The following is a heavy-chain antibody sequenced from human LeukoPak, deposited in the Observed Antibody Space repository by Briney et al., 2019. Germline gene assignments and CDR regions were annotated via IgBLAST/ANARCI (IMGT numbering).Heavy chain of an antibody. Sequence: GGSLRLSCAASGFTFSYYAMSWVRQAPGKGLEWVSSISGSGSSTYSADSVKGRFTISRDNSKNTLYLQMNSLRAEDTAVYYCARDRPRYSYGYARPYWGQGTLVTVSS. D-gene: IGHD5-18*01. J-gene: IGHJ4*02. CDR3: ARDRPRYSYGYARPY. CDR2: ISGSGSST. V-gene: IGHV3-23*01. CDR1: GFTFSYYA.